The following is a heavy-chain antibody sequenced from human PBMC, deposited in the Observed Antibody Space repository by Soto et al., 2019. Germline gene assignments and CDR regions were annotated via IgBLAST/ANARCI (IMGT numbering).Heavy chain of an antibody. D-gene: IGHD3-22*01. Sequence: PSETLSLTCAVYGGSFSGYYWSWIRQPPGKGLEWIGEINHSGSTNYNPSLKSRVTISVDTSKNQFSLKLSSVTAADTAVYYCARQTLNYYDTAYFDYWGQGTLVTVSS. CDR1: GGSFSGYY. CDR2: INHSGST. V-gene: IGHV4-34*01. J-gene: IGHJ4*02. CDR3: ARQTLNYYDTAYFDY.